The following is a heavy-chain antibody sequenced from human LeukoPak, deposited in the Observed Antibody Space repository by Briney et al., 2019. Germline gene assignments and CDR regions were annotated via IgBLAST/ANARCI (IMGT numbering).Heavy chain of an antibody. Sequence: SETLSLTCAVYGGSFSGYYWSWIRQPPGKGLEWIGSIYYSGSTYYNPSLKSRVTISVDTSKNQFSLKLSSVTAADTAVYYCARGVRYCTNGVCYTDFLDYWGQGTLVTVSS. CDR2: IYYSGST. CDR1: GGSFSGYY. V-gene: IGHV4-34*01. CDR3: ARGVRYCTNGVCYTDFLDY. D-gene: IGHD2-8*01. J-gene: IGHJ4*02.